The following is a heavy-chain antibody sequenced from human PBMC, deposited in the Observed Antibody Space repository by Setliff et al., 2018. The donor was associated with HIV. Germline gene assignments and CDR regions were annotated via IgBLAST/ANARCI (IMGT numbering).Heavy chain of an antibody. CDR1: AHPRYYY. CDR2: INPSGGLT. V-gene: IGHV1-46*01. J-gene: IGHJ4*02. CDR3: ATGHYGSDSYYSIDH. Sequence: ASVKVSCKPSAHPRYYYMHWVRQVPGVGLQWMGVINPSGGLTDYPQKFQGRVTMTTDTSTNTIYMQLSSLTSEDTALYYCATGHYGSDSYYSIDHWGQGTLVTVSS. D-gene: IGHD3-10*01.